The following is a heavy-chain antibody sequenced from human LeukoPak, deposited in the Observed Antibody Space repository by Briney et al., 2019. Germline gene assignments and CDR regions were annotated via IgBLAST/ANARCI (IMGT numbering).Heavy chain of an antibody. CDR3: TRERTSSSWHYMDV. CDR1: GGTFSSYA. Sequence: VASVKVSCKASGGTFSSYAISWVRQAPGQGLEWMGWISVYNGNTNYAQKLQGRVTMTTDTSTSTAYMELRSLRSDDTAVYYCTRERTSSSWHYMDVWGKGTTVTVSS. D-gene: IGHD6-13*01. CDR2: ISVYNGNT. J-gene: IGHJ6*03. V-gene: IGHV1-18*01.